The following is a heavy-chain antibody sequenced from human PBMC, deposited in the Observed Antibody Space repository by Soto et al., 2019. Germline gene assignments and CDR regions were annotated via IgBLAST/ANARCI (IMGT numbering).Heavy chain of an antibody. J-gene: IGHJ6*03. D-gene: IGHD1-26*01. Sequence: SETLSLTCTVSGGSISSYYWSWIRQPPGKGLEWIGYIYYSGSTNYNPSLKSRVTISVDTSKNQFSLKLSSVTAADTAVYYCVNGGSYHFYYQFYCMDAWGKGTTVTVSS. CDR2: IYYSGST. V-gene: IGHV4-59*01. CDR3: VNGGSYHFYYQFYCMDA. CDR1: GGSISSYY.